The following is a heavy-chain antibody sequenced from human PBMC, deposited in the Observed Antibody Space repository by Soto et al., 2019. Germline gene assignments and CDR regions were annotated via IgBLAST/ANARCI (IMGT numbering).Heavy chain of an antibody. CDR2: IYYSGST. CDR3: ARLTYYGDQAPYYYYFGEGYYMDV. CDR1: GGSISSYY. J-gene: IGHJ6*03. Sequence: SETLSLTCTVSGGSISSYYWSWIRQPPGKGLEWIGYIYYSGSTNYNPSLKSRVTISVDTSKNQFSLKLSSVTAADTAVYYCARLTYYGDQAPYYYYFGEGYYMDVWGKGTTVTVSS. V-gene: IGHV4-59*08. D-gene: IGHD3-22*01.